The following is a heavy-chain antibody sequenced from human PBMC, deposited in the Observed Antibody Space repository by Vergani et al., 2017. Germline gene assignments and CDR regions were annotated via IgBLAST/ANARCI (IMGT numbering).Heavy chain of an antibody. CDR3: ARWDCSSTSCRFDY. CDR1: GGSISSYY. D-gene: IGHD2-2*01. Sequence: QVQLQESGPGLVKPSETLSLTCTVSGGSISSYYWSWIRQPAGKGLEWIGRIYTSGSTNYNPSLKSRVTMSVDKSKNQFSLKLSSVTAADTAVYYCARWDCSSTSCRFDYWGQGTLVTVSS. J-gene: IGHJ4*02. V-gene: IGHV4-4*07. CDR2: IYTSGST.